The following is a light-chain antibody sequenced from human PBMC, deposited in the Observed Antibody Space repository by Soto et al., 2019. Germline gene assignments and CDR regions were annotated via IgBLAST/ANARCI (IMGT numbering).Light chain of an antibody. CDR2: QDS. Sequence: SYELTQPPSVSVSPGQTASITCSGDKLGDKYACWYQQKPGQSPVRVIYQDSKRPSGIPERFSGSNSGNTATLTISGTQAMDDADYYCQAWDSSTAVVFGGGTKVTVL. J-gene: IGLJ2*01. CDR3: QAWDSSTAVV. V-gene: IGLV3-1*01. CDR1: KLGDKY.